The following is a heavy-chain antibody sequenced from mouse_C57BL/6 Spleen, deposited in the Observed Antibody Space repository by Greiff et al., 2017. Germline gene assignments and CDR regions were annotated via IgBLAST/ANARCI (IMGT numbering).Heavy chain of an antibody. CDR1: GFTFTDYY. D-gene: IGHD1-1*01. Sequence: EVKLQESGGGLVQPGGSLSLSCAASGFTFTDYYMSWVRQPPGKALEWLGFIRNKANGYTTEYSASVKGRFTISRDNSQSILYLQMNALRAEDSATYYCARSHYYGSSYPYFDYWGQGTTLTVSS. CDR3: ARSHYYGSSYPYFDY. J-gene: IGHJ2*01. V-gene: IGHV7-3*01. CDR2: IRNKANGYTT.